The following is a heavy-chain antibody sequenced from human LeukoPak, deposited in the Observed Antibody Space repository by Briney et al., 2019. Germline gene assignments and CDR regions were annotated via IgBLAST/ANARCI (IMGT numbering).Heavy chain of an antibody. V-gene: IGHV4-59*08. CDR1: GGSISSYY. CDR2: LYYSGST. CDR3: ARQLSSSGWYLAFDI. Sequence: SETLSLTCTVSGGSISSYYWSWIRQPPGKGLEWIGYLYYSGSTNYNPSLKSRATISVDTSKNQFSLKLSSVTAADTAVYYCARQLSSSGWYLAFDIWGQGTMVTVSS. J-gene: IGHJ3*02. D-gene: IGHD6-19*01.